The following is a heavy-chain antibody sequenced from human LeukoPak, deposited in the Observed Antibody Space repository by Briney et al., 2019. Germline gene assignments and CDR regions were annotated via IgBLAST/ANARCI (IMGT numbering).Heavy chain of an antibody. Sequence: SETLSLTCTVSGGSISSNTYYWDWIRQPPGKGLECIGSIYYGGSTYYNPSLKSRVTISVDTSKNQFSLKLSSVTAADTAVYYCARGANYDSSGYYYDYWGQGTLVTVSS. CDR1: GGSISSNTYY. D-gene: IGHD3-22*01. J-gene: IGHJ4*02. V-gene: IGHV4-39*07. CDR3: ARGANYDSSGYYYDY. CDR2: IYYGGST.